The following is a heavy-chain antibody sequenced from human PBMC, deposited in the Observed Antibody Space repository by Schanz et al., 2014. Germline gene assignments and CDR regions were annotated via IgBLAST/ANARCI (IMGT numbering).Heavy chain of an antibody. V-gene: IGHV3-30*03. J-gene: IGHJ4*02. Sequence: QVQLVESGGGVVQPGTSLILSCSVSGFSLNTYGIHWFRQPAGKGLEWVAAMSYDGSIKYYGDSVKGRFTISRDNSKNTLYLHMNTLRSDDTAVYYCARSAGRDFWSGYYTRFDYWGQGTLVTVSS. CDR1: GFSLNTYG. D-gene: IGHD3-3*01. CDR3: ARSAGRDFWSGYYTRFDY. CDR2: MSYDGSIK.